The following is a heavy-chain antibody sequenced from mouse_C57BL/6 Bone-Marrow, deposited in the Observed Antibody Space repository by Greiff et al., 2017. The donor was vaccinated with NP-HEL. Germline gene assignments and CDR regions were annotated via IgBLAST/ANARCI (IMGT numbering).Heavy chain of an antibody. CDR2: IYPGSGNT. CDR3: AIEEIYYGNYGY. CDR1: GYSFTSYY. Sequence: VKLQQSGPELVKPGASVTISCKASGYSFTSYYIHWVKQRPGQGLEWIGWIYPGSGNTKYNEKFKGKATLTADTSSSTAYMQLSSLTSEDAAVYYCAIEEIYYGNYGYWGQGTTLTVSS. V-gene: IGHV1-66*01. J-gene: IGHJ2*01. D-gene: IGHD2-1*01.